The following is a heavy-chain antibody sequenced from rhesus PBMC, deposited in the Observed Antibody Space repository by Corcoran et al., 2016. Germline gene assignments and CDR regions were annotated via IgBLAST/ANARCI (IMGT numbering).Heavy chain of an antibody. CDR3: ARDDYGVS. J-gene: IGHJ6*01. Sequence: QVQLQESGPGLVKPSETLSLTCAVSGGSISGYYWNWIRQPPGKGLEWIGYIYGSGGGTNSNTSLKNRVTISIDTAKNQCSLTLTSVTAADTAVYYCARDDYGVSWGQGVVVTVSS. D-gene: IGHD4-29*01. V-gene: IGHV4-106*01. CDR1: GGSISGYY. CDR2: IYGSGGGT.